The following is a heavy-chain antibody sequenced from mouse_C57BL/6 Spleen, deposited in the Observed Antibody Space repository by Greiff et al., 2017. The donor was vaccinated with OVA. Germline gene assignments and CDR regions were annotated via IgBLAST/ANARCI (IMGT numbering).Heavy chain of an antibody. CDR2: ISYSGST. D-gene: IGHD2-3*01. Sequence: EVQLMESGPGMVKPSQSLSLTCTVTGYSITSGYDWHWIRHFPGNKLEWMGYISYSGSTNYNPSLKSRISITHDTSKNHFFLKLNSVTTEDTATYYCARDLGVDDGYYNYAMDYWGQGTSVTVSS. J-gene: IGHJ4*01. V-gene: IGHV3-1*01. CDR3: ARDLGVDDGYYNYAMDY. CDR1: GYSITSGYD.